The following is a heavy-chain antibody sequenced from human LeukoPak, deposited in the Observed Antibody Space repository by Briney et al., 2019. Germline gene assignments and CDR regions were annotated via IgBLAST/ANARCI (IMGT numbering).Heavy chain of an antibody. D-gene: IGHD3-3*01. Sequence: SGTLSLTCTVSGGSISSGGYYWSWIRQPPGKGLEWIGYIYHSGSTYYNPSLKSRVTISVDRSKNQFSLKLSSVTAADTAVYYCARDRVRSVGWFDPWGQGTLVTVSS. CDR2: IYHSGST. CDR3: ARDRVRSVGWFDP. CDR1: GGSISSGGYY. J-gene: IGHJ5*02. V-gene: IGHV4-30-2*01.